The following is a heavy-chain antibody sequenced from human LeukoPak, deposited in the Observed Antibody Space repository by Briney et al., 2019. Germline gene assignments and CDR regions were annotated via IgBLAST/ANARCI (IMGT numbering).Heavy chain of an antibody. CDR1: GGSLSHYY. CDR2: IFYNGAT. CDR3: ARHDEVPVIRRGFDF. Sequence: PSETLSLTCTVSGGSLSHYYWSWIRQPPGKGLEWIGYIFYNGATYYNHSLKRRLTISVDTSPNQFPLSLNSVTAADTAVYFCARHDEVPVIRRGFDFWGPGILVTVSS. J-gene: IGHJ4*02. D-gene: IGHD4/OR15-4a*01. V-gene: IGHV4-59*08.